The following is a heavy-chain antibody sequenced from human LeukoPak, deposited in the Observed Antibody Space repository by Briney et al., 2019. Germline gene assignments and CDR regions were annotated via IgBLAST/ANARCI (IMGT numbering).Heavy chain of an antibody. D-gene: IGHD4-11*01. J-gene: IGHJ4*02. CDR3: ARDPITTYSNFDY. CDR1: GYTFTGYH. CDR2: INPNSGGT. Sequence: ASVKVSCKASGYTFTGYHMHWVRQAPGQGLEWMGWINPNSGGTNYAQKFQGRVTMTRDTSISTAYMELSRLRSDDTAVYYCARDPITTYSNFDYWGQGTLVTVSS. V-gene: IGHV1-2*02.